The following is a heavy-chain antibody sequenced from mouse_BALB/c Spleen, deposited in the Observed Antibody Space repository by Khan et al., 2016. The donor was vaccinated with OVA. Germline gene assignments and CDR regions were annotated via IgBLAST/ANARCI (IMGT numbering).Heavy chain of an antibody. V-gene: IGHV1-77*01. J-gene: IGHJ2*01. D-gene: IGHD1-1*01. Sequence: QVQLKQSGPVLVKPGASVKMSCKASGYTFSYYVMNWVKQRTGQGLEWIGQIYPGSGNPYYNEKFKGKATLTTDKSSNTAYMQLSSLTSEDSAVYFCARSGYGSLVYWGQGTALTVSS. CDR3: ARSGYGSLVY. CDR2: IYPGSGNP. CDR1: GYTFSYYV.